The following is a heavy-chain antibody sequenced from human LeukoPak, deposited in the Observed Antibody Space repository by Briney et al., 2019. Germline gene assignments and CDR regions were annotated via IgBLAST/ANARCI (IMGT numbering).Heavy chain of an antibody. Sequence: PSETLSLTCTVSGGSISSSSYYWGWIRQPPGKGLEWIGSIYYSGSTYYNPSLKSRVTISVDTSKNQFSLKLSSVTAADTAVYYCAREYSYGFHLAVDWGQGTLVTVSS. J-gene: IGHJ4*02. CDR1: GGSISSSSYY. CDR2: IYYSGST. CDR3: AREYSYGFHLAVD. D-gene: IGHD5-18*01. V-gene: IGHV4-39*07.